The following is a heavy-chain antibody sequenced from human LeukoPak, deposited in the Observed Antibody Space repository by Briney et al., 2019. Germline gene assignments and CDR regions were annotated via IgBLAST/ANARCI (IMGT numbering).Heavy chain of an antibody. V-gene: IGHV3-48*03. CDR3: VRGGGSCCRFNAFDI. J-gene: IGHJ3*02. D-gene: IGHD2-15*01. Sequence: PGGSLRLPCAASGFTFSSYEMNWVRQAPGKGLEWVSYISISGSTIYNADSVKGRSTISRDNAKTSLYLQMNSLRAEDTAVYYCVRGGGSCCRFNAFDIWGQGTMVTVSS. CDR2: ISISGSTI. CDR1: GFTFSSYE.